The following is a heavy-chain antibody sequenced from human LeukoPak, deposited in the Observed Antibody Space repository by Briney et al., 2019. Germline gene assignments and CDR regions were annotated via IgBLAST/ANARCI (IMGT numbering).Heavy chain of an antibody. CDR1: GFTFSSYS. V-gene: IGHV3-21*04. D-gene: IGHD4-17*01. CDR2: ISSSSSYI. J-gene: IGHJ3*02. CDR3: ARDIDFRCGFGHYGDAFDI. Sequence: PGGSLRLSCAASGFTFSSYSMNWVRQAPGKVLEWVSSISSSSSYIYYADSVKGRFTISRDNAKNSLYLEMNSLRAEDTALYYCARDIDFRCGFGHYGDAFDIWGQGTMVTVSA.